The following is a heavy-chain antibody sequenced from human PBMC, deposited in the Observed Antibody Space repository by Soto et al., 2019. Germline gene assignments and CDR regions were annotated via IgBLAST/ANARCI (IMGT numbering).Heavy chain of an antibody. CDR1: GDSGFSFSSYS. J-gene: IGHJ6*02. Sequence: QVHLVESGGGVVQPGGSLRLSCAASGDSGFSFSSYSIHWVRQAPGKGLEWVSVISYDGSNRHFADSVKGRFAVSRDDAMHTVYLQMNALRPEDTAVYYCAKDRMVRSYYYGMDVWGQGTTVTVSS. V-gene: IGHV3-30*18. CDR3: AKDRMVRSYYYGMDV. CDR2: ISYDGSNR. D-gene: IGHD5-18*01.